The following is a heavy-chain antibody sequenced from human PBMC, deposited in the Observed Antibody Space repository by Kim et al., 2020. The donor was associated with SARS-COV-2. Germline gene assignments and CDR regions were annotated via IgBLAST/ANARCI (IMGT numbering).Heavy chain of an antibody. CDR2: IYNNGNT. D-gene: IGHD3-16*01. V-gene: IGHV4-4*08. CDR1: GGSLGSYY. Sequence: SETLSLTCTVSGGSLGSYYWSWIRLPPGKGLEWIGYIYNNGNTYYNPSLKSRVTISVDTSKNQFSLKLTSVTAADTAVYYCAIRRSDYVWVSQPRNPFD. J-gene: IGHJ3*02. CDR3: AIRRSDYVWVSQPRNPFD.